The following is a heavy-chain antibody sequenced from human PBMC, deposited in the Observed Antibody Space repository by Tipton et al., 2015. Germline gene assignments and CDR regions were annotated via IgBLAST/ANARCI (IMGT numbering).Heavy chain of an antibody. D-gene: IGHD3-3*01. CDR3: ARHRNYALWTGDPYEIDV. V-gene: IGHV4-39*01. Sequence: TLSLTCTVSGDSITSSSYSWGWIRQPPGKGLEWIGHLDYVGNTFYNASLKSRLIMSADAATNQISLNLTSVTAADTAVYYCARHRNYALWTGDPYEIDVWGQGTTVAVSS. CDR2: LDYVGNT. CDR1: GDSITSSSYS. J-gene: IGHJ6*02.